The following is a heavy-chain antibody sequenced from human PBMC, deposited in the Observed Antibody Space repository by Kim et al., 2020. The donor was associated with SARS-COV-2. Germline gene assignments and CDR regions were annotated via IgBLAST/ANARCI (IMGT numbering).Heavy chain of an antibody. CDR2: ISYDGSNK. J-gene: IGHJ4*02. CDR1: GFTFSSYG. D-gene: IGHD3-22*01. V-gene: IGHV3-30*18. CDR3: AKNGDSSV. Sequence: GGSLRLSCAASGFTFSSYGMHWVRQAPGKGLEWVAVISYDGSNKYYADSVKGRFTISRDNSKNTLYLQMNSLRAEDTAVYYCAKNGDSSVWGQGTLVTVSS.